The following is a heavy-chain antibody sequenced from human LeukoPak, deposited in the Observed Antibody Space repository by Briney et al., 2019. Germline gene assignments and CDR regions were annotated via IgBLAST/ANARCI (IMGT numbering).Heavy chain of an antibody. V-gene: IGHV1-2*02. CDR2: INPNSGGT. CDR3: ARDRGIFYAWFDP. CDR1: GYTFTGYY. D-gene: IGHD2/OR15-2a*01. Sequence: GASVKVSCKASGYTFTGYYMHWVRQAPGQGLEWMGWINPNSGGTNYAQKFQGRVTMTRDTSISTAYMELSRLKSDDTAVYYCARDRGIFYAWFDPWGQGTLVTVSS. J-gene: IGHJ5*02.